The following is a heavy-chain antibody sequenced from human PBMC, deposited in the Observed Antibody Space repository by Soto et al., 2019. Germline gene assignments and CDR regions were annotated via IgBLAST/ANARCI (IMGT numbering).Heavy chain of an antibody. J-gene: IGHJ4*02. Sequence: QVHLVESGGGLVKPGGSLRLSCATSGFPFSDFYMTWIRQAPGKGLEWLSHISPKSTFRNYADSVKGRFTISRDNTKSSLHLQINSLGVDDTAVYFCVRGGGGGLFEYCGQGALVTVSS. V-gene: IGHV3-11*06. CDR2: ISPKSTFR. CDR1: GFPFSDFY. CDR3: VRGGGGGLFEY. D-gene: IGHD2-21*01.